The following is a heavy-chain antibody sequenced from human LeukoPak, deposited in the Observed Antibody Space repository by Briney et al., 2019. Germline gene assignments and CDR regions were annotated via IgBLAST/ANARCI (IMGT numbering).Heavy chain of an antibody. CDR2: ITGSGGST. CDR1: GFTFRSYA. V-gene: IGHV3-23*01. J-gene: IGHJ1*01. D-gene: IGHD6-13*01. Sequence: GGSLRLSCAASGFTFRSYAMSWVRQAPGEGLEWVSGITGSGGSTYYADSVKGRFTVSRDNSKNTLYLQVNNLRAEDTAVYYCAQDVGIAVAGTDYFQHWGQGTLVTVSS. CDR3: AQDVGIAVAGTDYFQH.